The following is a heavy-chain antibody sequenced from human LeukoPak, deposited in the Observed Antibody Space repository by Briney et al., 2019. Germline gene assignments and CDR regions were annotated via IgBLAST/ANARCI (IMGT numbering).Heavy chain of an antibody. J-gene: IGHJ3*01. CDR2: ISSSGSSV. CDR3: ARERYSRSSHDALDL. V-gene: IGHV3-21*01. Sequence: GGSLRLSCAASGFTFSSHFMNWVRQAPGKGLEWASSISSSGSSVLYADSLKGRFAISRDNAKNSLYLQMNSLRPEDTAVYYCARERYSRSSHDALDLWGQGTMVTVSS. D-gene: IGHD6-6*01. CDR1: GFTFSSHF.